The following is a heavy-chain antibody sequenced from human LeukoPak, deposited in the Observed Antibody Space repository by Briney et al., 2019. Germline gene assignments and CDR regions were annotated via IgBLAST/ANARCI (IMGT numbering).Heavy chain of an antibody. V-gene: IGHV4-30-4*01. D-gene: IGHD3-10*01. CDR1: GAFISSGDYH. Sequence: SQTLSLTCTVSGAFISSGDYHWNWIRQPPGKGLEWIGFIHDSGSTYYNPSLKSRVSISRDMSKNQLSLMLSSVTAADTAVYYCARGFGAGNYYYGWFDPWGQGTLVSVSS. CDR3: ARGFGAGNYYYGWFDP. CDR2: IHDSGST. J-gene: IGHJ5*02.